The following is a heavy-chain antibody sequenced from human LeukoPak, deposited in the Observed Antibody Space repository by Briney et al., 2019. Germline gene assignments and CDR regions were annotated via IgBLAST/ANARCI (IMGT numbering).Heavy chain of an antibody. CDR3: ARGSYGGAFDI. V-gene: IGHV4-39*01. D-gene: IGHD4-17*01. J-gene: IGHJ3*02. CDR1: GGSISSSSYY. CDR2: IYYSGST. Sequence: PSETLSLTCTVSGGSISSSSYYWGWIRQPPGKGLEWIGSIYYSGSTYYNPSLKSRVTISVDTSKNQFSLKLSSVTAADTAVYYCARGSYGGAFDIWGQGTMVTVSS.